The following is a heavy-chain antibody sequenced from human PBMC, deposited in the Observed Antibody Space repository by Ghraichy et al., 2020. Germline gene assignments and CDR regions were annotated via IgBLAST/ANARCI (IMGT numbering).Heavy chain of an antibody. J-gene: IGHJ6*03. D-gene: IGHD3-10*01. V-gene: IGHV1-69*13. Sequence: SVKVSCKASGGTFSSYAISWVRQAPGQGLEWMGGIIPIFGTANYAQKFQGRVTITADESTSTAYMKLSSLRSEDTAVYYCARGAVRGVITSYYYYYYMDVWGKGTTVTVSS. CDR1: GGTFSSYA. CDR3: ARGAVRGVITSYYYYYYMDV. CDR2: IIPIFGTA.